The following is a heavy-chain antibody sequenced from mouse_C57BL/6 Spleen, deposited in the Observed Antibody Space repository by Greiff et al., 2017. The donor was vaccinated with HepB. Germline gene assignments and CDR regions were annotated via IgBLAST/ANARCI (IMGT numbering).Heavy chain of an antibody. J-gene: IGHJ2*01. CDR2: IDPEDGDT. V-gene: IGHV14-1*01. Sequence: VQLQQSGAELVRPGASVKLSCTASGFNIKDYYMHWVKQRPEQGLEWIGRIDPEDGDTEYAPKFQGKATMTADPSSNTAYLQLSSLTSQSTAGYYCSRYYGSIRYFDYWGQGTTLTVSS. CDR1: GFNIKDYY. D-gene: IGHD1-1*01. CDR3: SRYYGSIRYFDY.